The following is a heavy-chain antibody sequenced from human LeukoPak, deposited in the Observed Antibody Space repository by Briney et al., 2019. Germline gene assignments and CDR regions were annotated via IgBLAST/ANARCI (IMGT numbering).Heavy chain of an antibody. Sequence: GGSLRLSCAASGFTFSTHEMNWVRQAPGKGLEWVSYITRSGTTIYYADTVKGRFTISRDNAKNSLYLQMNSLRDEDTAVYYCARGGNIGYDYNAFDIWGQGTMVTVSS. CDR1: GFTFSTHE. CDR2: ITRSGTTI. D-gene: IGHD3-22*01. J-gene: IGHJ3*02. CDR3: ARGGNIGYDYNAFDI. V-gene: IGHV3-48*03.